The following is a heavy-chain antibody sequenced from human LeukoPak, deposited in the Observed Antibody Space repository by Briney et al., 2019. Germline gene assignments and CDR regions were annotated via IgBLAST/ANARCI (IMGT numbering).Heavy chain of an antibody. CDR1: GYTFTGYY. V-gene: IGHV1-2*06. CDR2: INPNSGGT. J-gene: IGHJ4*02. CDR3: ARAQLLWFGELLYPFDY. D-gene: IGHD3-10*01. Sequence: ASVKVSCKASGYTFTGYYMHWVRQAPGQGLEWMGRINPNSGGTNYARKFQGRVTMTRDTSISTAYMELSRLRSDDTAVYYCARAQLLWFGELLYPFDYWGQGTLVTVSS.